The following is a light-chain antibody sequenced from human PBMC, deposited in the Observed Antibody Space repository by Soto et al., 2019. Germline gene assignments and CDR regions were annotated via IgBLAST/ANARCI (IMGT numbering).Light chain of an antibody. V-gene: IGLV1-51*01. CDR2: DNG. CDR1: SSNIAKHS. Sequence: QSVLTQPPSVSAAPGQRVTISCSGSSSNIAKHSVSWYQQVPGTAPKLLLYDNGVRPSGIPDRFSGSKSDSSGTLAITGLQTGDEAHYYCGTWDSSLSAWVFGGGTKVTVL. J-gene: IGLJ3*02. CDR3: GTWDSSLSAWV.